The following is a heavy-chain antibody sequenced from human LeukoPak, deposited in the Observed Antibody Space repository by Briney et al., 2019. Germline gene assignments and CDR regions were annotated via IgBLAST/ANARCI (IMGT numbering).Heavy chain of an antibody. V-gene: IGHV3-30*04. Sequence: PGGSLRLSCAASGFTFSSYAMHWVRQAPGKGLEWVAVISYDGSNKYYADSVKGRFTISRDNSKNTLYLQMNSLRAEDTAVYYCAKTGYTSTWYLTKPWDYFDSWGQGTLVTASS. CDR1: GFTFSSYA. J-gene: IGHJ4*02. CDR2: ISYDGSNK. CDR3: AKTGYTSTWYLTKPWDYFDS. D-gene: IGHD6-13*01.